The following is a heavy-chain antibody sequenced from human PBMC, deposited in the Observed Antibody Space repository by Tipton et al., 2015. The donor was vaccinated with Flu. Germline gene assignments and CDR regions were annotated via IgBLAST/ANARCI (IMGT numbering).Heavy chain of an antibody. D-gene: IGHD6-19*01. CDR1: RDSMRSDYF. Sequence: TLSLTCTVSRDSMRSDYFWGWIRQAPGKGLEWIGNIHYSGSPHYNPSLKSRVTISVDTSKNQFSLRLSSVTAADTAVYYCARGSGEINIYLDSWGQGTVVTVSS. CDR2: IHYSGSP. V-gene: IGHV4-38-2*02. CDR3: ARGSGEINIYLDS. J-gene: IGHJ4*02.